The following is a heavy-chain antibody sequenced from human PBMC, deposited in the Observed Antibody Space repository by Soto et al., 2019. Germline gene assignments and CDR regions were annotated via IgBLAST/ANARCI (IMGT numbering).Heavy chain of an antibody. V-gene: IGHV5-51*01. Sequence: GESLKISCKGSGYGFAGYWIVWVRQMPGKGLEWMGIIYPDDSNTRYSPSFQDQVTISADKSISTAYLQWSSLKASDTAMYYCARYNSPSLAGNRFAPWGQGTLVTVSS. CDR1: GYGFAGYW. J-gene: IGHJ5*02. D-gene: IGHD6-6*01. CDR3: ARYNSPSLAGNRFAP. CDR2: IYPDDSNT.